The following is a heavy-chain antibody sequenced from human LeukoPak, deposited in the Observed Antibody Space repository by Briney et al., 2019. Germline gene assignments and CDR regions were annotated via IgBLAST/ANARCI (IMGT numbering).Heavy chain of an antibody. Sequence: PSETLSLTCTVSGGSISSGSYYWSWIRQPAGKGLEWIGRIYTSGSTNYNPSLKSRVTISVDTSKNQFSLKLSSVTAADTAVYYCAREVDYSNLYFDYWGQGTLVTVSS. CDR2: IYTSGST. V-gene: IGHV4-61*02. CDR3: AREVDYSNLYFDY. CDR1: GGSISSGSYY. J-gene: IGHJ4*02. D-gene: IGHD4-11*01.